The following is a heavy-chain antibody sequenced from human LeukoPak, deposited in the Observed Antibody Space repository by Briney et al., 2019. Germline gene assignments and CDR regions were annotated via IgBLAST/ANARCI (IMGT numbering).Heavy chain of an antibody. CDR3: AKVPLITAFKYFDY. Sequence: GGSLRLSCGASGFTFSNYGMLWVRQSPGKGLEWVAFIRYDGNNKLYADSMKGRFTISRDNSKNTLYLHINSLRAEDTAVYYCAKVPLITAFKYFDYWGQGTLVTVSS. D-gene: IGHD3-16*01. V-gene: IGHV3-30*02. CDR2: IRYDGNNK. J-gene: IGHJ4*02. CDR1: GFTFSNYG.